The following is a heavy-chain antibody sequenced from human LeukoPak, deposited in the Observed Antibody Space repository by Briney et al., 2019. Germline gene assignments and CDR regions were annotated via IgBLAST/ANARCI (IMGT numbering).Heavy chain of an antibody. CDR3: ARAYYDFWSGYYSGHWFDP. CDR2: IYYSGST. J-gene: IGHJ5*02. D-gene: IGHD3-3*01. CDR1: GGSISSGGYY. V-gene: IGHV4-31*03. Sequence: ASQTLSLTCTVSGGSISSGGYYWSWIRQHPGKGLEWIGYIYYSGSTYYNPSIKSRVTISVDTSKNQFSLKLSSVTAADTAVYYCARAYYDFWSGYYSGHWFDPWGQGTLVTVSS.